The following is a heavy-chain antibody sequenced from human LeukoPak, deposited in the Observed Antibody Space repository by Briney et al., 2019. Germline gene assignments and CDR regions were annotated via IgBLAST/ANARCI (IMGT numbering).Heavy chain of an antibody. J-gene: IGHJ4*02. Sequence: SETLSLTCTVSGGSISSGGYYWSWIRQHPGKGLEWIGYIYYSGSTYYNPSLKSRVTISVDTSKNQFSLKLSSVTAADTAVYYCARHRVLEWLLIDFDYWGQGTLVTVSS. CDR3: ARHRVLEWLLIDFDY. CDR1: GGSISSGGYY. D-gene: IGHD3-3*01. CDR2: IYYSGST. V-gene: IGHV4-31*03.